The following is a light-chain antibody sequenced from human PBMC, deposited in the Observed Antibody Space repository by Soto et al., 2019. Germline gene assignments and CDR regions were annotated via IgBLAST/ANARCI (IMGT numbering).Light chain of an antibody. J-gene: IGKJ1*01. CDR3: QQYNNWPRT. CDR2: GAS. V-gene: IGKV3-15*01. Sequence: EIVMTQSPATLSVSPGERATLSCRASQSVSSNLAWYQQKPGQAPRLLIYGASTRATGIPARFSGSGSGTEFTLTISSLQSEDFAVSYCQQYNNWPRTFGQVTKV. CDR1: QSVSSN.